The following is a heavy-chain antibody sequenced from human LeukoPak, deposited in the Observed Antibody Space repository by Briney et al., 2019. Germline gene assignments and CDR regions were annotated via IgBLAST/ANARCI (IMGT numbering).Heavy chain of an antibody. V-gene: IGHV3-33*01. CDR2: IWYDGSNK. CDR1: GFTFSSYG. CDR3: ARPLDLAVAGTGY. Sequence: GGSLRLSCAASGFTFSSYGMHWVRQAPGKGLEWVAVIWYDGSNKYYADSVKGRFTISRDNSKNTLYLQTNSLRAEDTAVYYCARPLDLAVAGTGYWGQGTLVTVSS. D-gene: IGHD6-19*01. J-gene: IGHJ4*02.